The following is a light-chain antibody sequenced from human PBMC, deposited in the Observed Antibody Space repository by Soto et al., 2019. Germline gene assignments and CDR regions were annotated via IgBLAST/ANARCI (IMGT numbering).Light chain of an antibody. J-gene: IGKJ5*01. CDR2: DAS. Sequence: EIILTQSPDTLSLSPGERATLSCRASQSVSSRLAWYQQKPGQAPRLLIYDASNRATGIPARFSGSGSGTDFTLTISSLEPEDFAVYHCQQRSSWPSFGQGTRLE. V-gene: IGKV3-11*01. CDR3: QQRSSWPS. CDR1: QSVSSR.